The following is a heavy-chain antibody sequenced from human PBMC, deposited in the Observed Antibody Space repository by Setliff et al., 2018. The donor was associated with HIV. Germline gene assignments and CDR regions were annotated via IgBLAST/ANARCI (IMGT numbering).Heavy chain of an antibody. J-gene: IGHJ6*03. CDR3: ARGARLLAAYSDRWDYFYMAV. Sequence: WETLSLTCAVFGGSFTDYYWIWIRQPPGKGLEWIGEINHSGSTHYNPSLKSRFIISVDTSKNRFSLKVNSMTAADTAVYYCARGARLLAAYSDRWDYFYMAVWGKGTTVTVSS. D-gene: IGHD1-26*01. CDR1: GGSFTDYY. CDR2: INHSGST. V-gene: IGHV4-34*01.